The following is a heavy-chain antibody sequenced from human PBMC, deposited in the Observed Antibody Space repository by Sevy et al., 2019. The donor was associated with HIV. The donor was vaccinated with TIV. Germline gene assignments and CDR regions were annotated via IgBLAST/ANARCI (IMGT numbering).Heavy chain of an antibody. CDR1: GSTLSQLS. CDR3: ATTKDYYDSSCYPFDY. D-gene: IGHD3-22*01. V-gene: IGHV1-24*01. J-gene: IGHJ4*02. CDR2: FDPEDGET. Sequence: ASVKVSCKVSGSTLSQLSMHWVRQAPGKGLEWMGSFDPEDGETIYAQKFQGRLTMTEDTSTDTAYMELSSLRSEDTAVYYCATTKDYYDSSCYPFDYWGQGTLVTVPQ.